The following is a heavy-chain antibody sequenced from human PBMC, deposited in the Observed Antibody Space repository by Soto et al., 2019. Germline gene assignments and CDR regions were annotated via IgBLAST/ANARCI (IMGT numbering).Heavy chain of an antibody. CDR3: ARDVRLVPAAIGWFDP. D-gene: IGHD2-2*01. Sequence: SVKVSCKASGGTFSSYXISWVRQAPGQGLEWMGGIIPIFGTANYAQKFQGRVTITADESTSTAYMELSSLRSEDTAVYYCARDVRLVPAAIGWFDPWGQGTLVTVSS. V-gene: IGHV1-69*13. CDR2: IIPIFGTA. CDR1: GGTFSSYX. J-gene: IGHJ5*02.